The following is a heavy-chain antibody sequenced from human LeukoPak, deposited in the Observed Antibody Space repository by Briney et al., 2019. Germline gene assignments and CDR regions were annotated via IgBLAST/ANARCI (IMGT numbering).Heavy chain of an antibody. D-gene: IGHD1/OR15-1a*01. V-gene: IGHV3-30-3*01. Sequence: GRSLRLSCAASGFTFSSYAMHWVRRAPGKGLEWVAVISYDGSNKYYADSVKGRFTISRDNSKNTLYLQMNSLRAEDTAVYYCARDLNTEMEQGWDAFDIWGQGIMVTVSS. CDR3: ARDLNTEMEQGWDAFDI. CDR1: GFTFSSYA. CDR2: ISYDGSNK. J-gene: IGHJ3*02.